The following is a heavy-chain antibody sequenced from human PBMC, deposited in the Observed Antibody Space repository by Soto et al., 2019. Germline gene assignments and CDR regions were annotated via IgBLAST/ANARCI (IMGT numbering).Heavy chain of an antibody. CDR3: AKDYGITSFGVVTLGGMDV. CDR1: GFNFSSYG. CDR2: ISYDGSNK. J-gene: IGHJ6*02. V-gene: IGHV3-30*18. D-gene: IGHD3-3*01. Sequence: QVQLVESGGGVVQPGRSLRLSCAASGFNFSSYGMHWVRQAPGKGLEWVAVISYDGSNKYYADSVKGRFTISRDNSKNTLYLQMNSLRAEDTAVYYCAKDYGITSFGVVTLGGMDVWGQGPTVTVSS.